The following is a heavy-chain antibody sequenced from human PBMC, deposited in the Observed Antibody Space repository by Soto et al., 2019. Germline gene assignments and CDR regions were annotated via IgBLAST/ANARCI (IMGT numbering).Heavy chain of an antibody. CDR2: IYYSGST. CDR1: GGSISSGDYY. CDR3: ATGSGYSSGSSHAFDI. J-gene: IGHJ3*02. V-gene: IGHV4-30-4*01. Sequence: QVQLQESGPGLVKPSQTLSLTCTVSGGSISSGDYYWSWIRQPPGKGLEWIGYIYYSGSTYYNPSLKSRVTISVDTSKNQFSLKLSSVTAADTAVYYCATGSGYSSGSSHAFDIWGQGTMVTVSS. D-gene: IGHD3-22*01.